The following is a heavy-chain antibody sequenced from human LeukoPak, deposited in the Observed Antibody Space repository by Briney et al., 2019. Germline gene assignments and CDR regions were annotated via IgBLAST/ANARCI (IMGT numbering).Heavy chain of an antibody. CDR1: GGSFSGYY. V-gene: IGHV4-34*01. CDR2: INHSGST. Sequence: SETLSLTCAVYGGSFSGYYWSWIRQPPGKGLEWIGEINHSGSTNYNPSLKSRVTISVDTSKNQFSLKLSSVTAADTAVYYCASPDCSSTSCYLPAFQHWGQGTLVTVSS. J-gene: IGHJ1*01. D-gene: IGHD2-2*01. CDR3: ASPDCSSTSCYLPAFQH.